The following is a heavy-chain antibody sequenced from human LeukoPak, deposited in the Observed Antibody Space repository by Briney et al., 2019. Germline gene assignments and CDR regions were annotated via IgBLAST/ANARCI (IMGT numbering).Heavy chain of an antibody. V-gene: IGHV3-23*01. CDR3: AKDRYYYDSSGYLSH. CDR2: ISGSGGST. D-gene: IGHD3-22*01. Sequence: GGSLRLSCAASGFTFSSYAMSWVRQAPGKGLEWVSAISGSGGSTYYADSVKGRFTISRDNSKNTLYLQMNSLRAEDTAVYYCAKDRYYYDSSGYLSHRGQGTLVTVSS. CDR1: GFTFSSYA. J-gene: IGHJ4*02.